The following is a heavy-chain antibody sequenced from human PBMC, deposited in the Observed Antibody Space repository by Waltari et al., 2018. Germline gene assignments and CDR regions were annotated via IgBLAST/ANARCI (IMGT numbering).Heavy chain of an antibody. J-gene: IGHJ6*02. D-gene: IGHD4-4*01. CDR2: IIPILGKV. CDR1: GGTFSSYA. CDR3: ARDIFPTTPSNYYYPMDV. V-gene: IGHV1-69*04. Sequence: QVQLVQSGAGVKQPGSSVQVSCKASGGTFSSYAINWVRQGPGQGLEWMGRIIPILGKVNYAQKFQGRITITADQSTSTAYMELTSLRSEDTAVFYCARDIFPTTPSNYYYPMDVWGQGTTVTVSS.